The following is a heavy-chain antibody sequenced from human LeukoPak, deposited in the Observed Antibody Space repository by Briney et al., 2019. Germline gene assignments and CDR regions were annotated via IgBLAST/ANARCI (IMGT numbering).Heavy chain of an antibody. Sequence: PSENLSLTCTVSGGSISSYYWSWIRQPPGKGLEWIGYIYYSGSTNYNPSLKSRVTISVDTSKNQFSLKLSSVTAADTAVYYCASSPSGYCSGGSCYGGTYYYYGMDVWGQGTTVTVSS. J-gene: IGHJ6*02. V-gene: IGHV4-59*01. CDR2: IYYSGST. D-gene: IGHD2-15*01. CDR3: ASSPSGYCSGGSCYGGTYYYYGMDV. CDR1: GGSISSYY.